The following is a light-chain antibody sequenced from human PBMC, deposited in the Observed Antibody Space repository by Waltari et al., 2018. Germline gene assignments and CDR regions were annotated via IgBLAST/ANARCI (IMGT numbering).Light chain of an antibody. CDR1: SGVNVASYR. J-gene: IGLJ2*01. V-gene: IGLV5-39*01. CDR3: AIWYSGTVV. CDR2: DQSDADK. Sequence: QPVLTQPTSLSASPGASARFTCTLRSGVNVASYRIYWYQQKPGSLPRYLLRDQSDADKQRGSGVPSRFSGSKGATTKAGLLLISGLQSEEEADYYCAIWYSGTVVFGGGTKLTVL.